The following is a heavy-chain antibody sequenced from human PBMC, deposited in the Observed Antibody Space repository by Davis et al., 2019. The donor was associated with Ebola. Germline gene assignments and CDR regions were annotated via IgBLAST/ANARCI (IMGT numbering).Heavy chain of an antibody. CDR1: GFIISSYA. CDR3: ARDVTIFGVVMWYYYYYMDV. CDR2: ISASSATS. D-gene: IGHD3-3*01. V-gene: IGHV3-23*01. J-gene: IGHJ6*03. Sequence: PGGSLRLSCAASGFIISSYAMSWVRQPPGKALEWVSGISASSATSFYADSVKGRFTISRDNSQNTLYLQMNSLRAEDTALYYCARDVTIFGVVMWYYYYYMDVWGKGTTVTVSS.